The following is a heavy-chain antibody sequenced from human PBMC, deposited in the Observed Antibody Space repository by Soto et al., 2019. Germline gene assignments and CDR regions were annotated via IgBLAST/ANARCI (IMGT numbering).Heavy chain of an antibody. CDR1: GYIFTGYF. V-gene: IGHV1-2*02. J-gene: IGHJ4*02. Sequence: ASVKVSCKASGYIFTGYFIQWLRQAPGQGLEWMGWINPNTSATNYAQKFRGRVTMTRDTSISTAYMELSRLRFDDTAVYYCARAWDYYDSSGYQGFDYWGQGTLVTVSS. CDR3: ARAWDYYDSSGYQGFDY. CDR2: INPNTSAT. D-gene: IGHD3-22*01.